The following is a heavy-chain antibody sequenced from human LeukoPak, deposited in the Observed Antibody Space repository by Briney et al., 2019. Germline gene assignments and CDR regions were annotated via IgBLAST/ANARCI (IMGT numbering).Heavy chain of an antibody. CDR2: ISNGGGST. CDR3: AKPRGYSGYEDSYFDY. J-gene: IGHJ4*02. Sequence: PGGSLRLSCAASGFTFSSYAMSWVRQAPAKELEWVSAISNGGGSTYFADSVKGRFTISRDNSKNTLYLQMNSLRAEDTAVYYCAKPRGYSGYEDSYFDYWGQGTLVTVSS. V-gene: IGHV3-23*01. CDR1: GFTFSSYA. D-gene: IGHD5-12*01.